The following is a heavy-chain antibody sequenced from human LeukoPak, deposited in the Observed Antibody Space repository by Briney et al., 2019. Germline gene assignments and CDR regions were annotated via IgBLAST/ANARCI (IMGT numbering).Heavy chain of an antibody. V-gene: IGHV3-7*01. CDR3: AREGSSWYAGWFDP. J-gene: IGHJ5*02. Sequence: GGSLRLSCAASGFTFSSYWMSWVRQAPGKGLEWVANIKQDGSEKYYVDSVKGRFTISRDNAKNSLYLQMNSVRAEDTAVYYCAREGSSWYAGWFDPWGLGTLVTVSS. CDR1: GFTFSSYW. CDR2: IKQDGSEK. D-gene: IGHD6-13*01.